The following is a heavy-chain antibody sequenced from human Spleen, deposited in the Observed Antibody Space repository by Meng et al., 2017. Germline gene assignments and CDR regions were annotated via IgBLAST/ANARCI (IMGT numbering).Heavy chain of an antibody. CDR1: GYTFTSYG. J-gene: IGHJ3*01. CDR2: ISAYNGNT. CDR3: ARGGAASYYDTSGYYFDSFDV. Sequence: ASVKVSCKASGYTFTSYGISWVRQAPGQGLEWMGWISAYNGNTNYAQKLQGRVTMTTDTSTSTAYMELRSLRSDDTAVYYCARGGAASYYDTSGYYFDSFDVWGQGTMVTVSS. D-gene: IGHD3-22*01. V-gene: IGHV1-18*01.